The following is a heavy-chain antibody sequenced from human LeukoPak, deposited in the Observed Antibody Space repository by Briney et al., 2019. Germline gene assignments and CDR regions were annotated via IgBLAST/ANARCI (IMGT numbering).Heavy chain of an antibody. CDR2: IYPGDSDT. CDR3: AREISNSGYYDY. Sequence: GESLKISCKGSGYSFTSYWIGWVRQMPGKGLEWMGIIYPGDSDTRYSPSFQGQVTLSAGKSISTAYLQWGSLKASDTAVYYCAREISNSGYYDYWGQGTLVTVSS. V-gene: IGHV5-51*01. CDR1: GYSFTSYW. D-gene: IGHD7-27*01. J-gene: IGHJ4*02.